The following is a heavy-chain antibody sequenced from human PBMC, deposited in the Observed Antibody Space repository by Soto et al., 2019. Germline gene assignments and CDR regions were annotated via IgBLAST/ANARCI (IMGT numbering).Heavy chain of an antibody. CDR3: ARQGYSSSWYGGNWFDP. V-gene: IGHV4-39*01. CDR1: GGSFSSSSYY. J-gene: IGHJ5*02. CDR2: IYYSGST. Sequence: SETLSLTCTVSGGSFSSSSYYWGWIRQPPGKRLEWIGSIYYSGSTYYNPSLKSRVTISVDTFKNQLSLKLTSVTAADTAVYYFARQGYSSSWYGGNWFDPWGQGTPVTVSS. D-gene: IGHD6-13*01.